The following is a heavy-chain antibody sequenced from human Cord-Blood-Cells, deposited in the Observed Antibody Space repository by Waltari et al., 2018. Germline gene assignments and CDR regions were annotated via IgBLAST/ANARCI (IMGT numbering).Heavy chain of an antibody. CDR3: ARVDKTTVTTDY. J-gene: IGHJ4*02. CDR2: INPNSGGT. Sequence: QVQLVQSGAEVKKTGASVTVSCKASGYTFTAYYMHWVLQAPGQGLEWMGWINPNSGGTNYAQKFQGRVTMTRDTSISTAYMELSRLRSDDTAVYYCARVDKTTVTTDYWGQGTLVTVSS. D-gene: IGHD4-17*01. CDR1: GYTFTAYY. V-gene: IGHV1-2*02.